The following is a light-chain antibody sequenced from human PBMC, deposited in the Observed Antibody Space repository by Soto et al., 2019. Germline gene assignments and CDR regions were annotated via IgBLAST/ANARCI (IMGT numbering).Light chain of an antibody. V-gene: IGKV1-5*03. CDR2: KAS. J-gene: IGKJ2*01. CDR1: QSISSW. Sequence: DIPMTQSPSTLSASVGDRVTITCRASQSISSWLAWYQQKPGKAPKLLIYKASSLEGGIPSRFSGSGSETEFTLTISSLQPEDFATYYGQQYNSYQYTFGQGTKLEIK. CDR3: QQYNSYQYT.